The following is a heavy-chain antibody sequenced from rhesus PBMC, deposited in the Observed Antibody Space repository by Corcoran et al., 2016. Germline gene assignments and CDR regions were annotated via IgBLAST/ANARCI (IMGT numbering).Heavy chain of an antibody. Sequence: EVQLVESGGGLVQPGGSLRLSCAASGFTFSSYWMYWVRQASGKGMVWFSRIISDGSSTTYADSVKGRFTISRENAKNSLYLQMNSLRAEDTAVYYCARGYYEDDYGYYYTSYGLDSWGQGVVVTVSS. CDR1: GFTFSSYW. V-gene: IGHV3-119*01. D-gene: IGHD3-9*01. CDR2: IISDGSST. CDR3: ARGYYEDDYGYYYTSYGLDS. J-gene: IGHJ6*01.